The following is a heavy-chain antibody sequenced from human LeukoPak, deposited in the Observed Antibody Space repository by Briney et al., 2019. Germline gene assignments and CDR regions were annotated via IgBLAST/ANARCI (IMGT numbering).Heavy chain of an antibody. Sequence: SETLSLTCAVYGGSFSGYYWSWIRQPPGKGLEWIGEINHSGSTNYNPSLKSRVTIPVDTSKNQFSLKLSSVTAADTAVYYCARGPDTNYYDSSGYYSPFDYWGQGTLVTVSS. V-gene: IGHV4-34*01. D-gene: IGHD3-22*01. J-gene: IGHJ4*02. CDR1: GGSFSGYY. CDR3: ARGPDTNYYDSSGYYSPFDY. CDR2: INHSGST.